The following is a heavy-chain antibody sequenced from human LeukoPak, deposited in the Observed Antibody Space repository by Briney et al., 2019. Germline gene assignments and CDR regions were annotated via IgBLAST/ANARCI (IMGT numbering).Heavy chain of an antibody. CDR1: GYTFTGYY. D-gene: IGHD3-16*01. Sequence: ASVKVSCKASGYTFTGYYMHWVRQAPGQGLEWMGWINPNSGGTNYAQKFQGRVTMTRDTSISTAYMELSRLRSDDTAVYYCARDDYLMWGFDIWGQGTMVTVSS. CDR3: ARDDYLMWGFDI. CDR2: INPNSGGT. J-gene: IGHJ3*02. V-gene: IGHV1-2*02.